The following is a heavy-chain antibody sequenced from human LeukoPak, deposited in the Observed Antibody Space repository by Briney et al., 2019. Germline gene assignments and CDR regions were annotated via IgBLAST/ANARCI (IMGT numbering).Heavy chain of an antibody. CDR3: AREGYGGNSGRDY. CDR2: IYSGGST. CDR1: GFTVSSNY. J-gene: IGHJ4*02. Sequence: GGSLRLSCAASGFTVSSNYMSWVRQAPGKGLEWVSVIYSGGSTYYADSVKGRFTISRDNSKNTLYLQMSSLRAEDTAVYYCAREGYGGNSGRDYWGQGTLVTVSS. V-gene: IGHV3-53*01. D-gene: IGHD4-23*01.